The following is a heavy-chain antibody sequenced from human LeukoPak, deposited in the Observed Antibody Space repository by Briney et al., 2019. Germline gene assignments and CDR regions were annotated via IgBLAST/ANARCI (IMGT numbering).Heavy chain of an antibody. V-gene: IGHV3-30*01. CDR3: ARNTNNDFWSGPADY. Sequence: GGSLRLSCAASGFTLSSYAMHRVRQAPGKGLEWVAVISYDGSNKYYADSVKGRFTISRDNSKNTLYLQMNSLRAEDTAVYYCARNTNNDFWSGPADYWGQGTLVTVSS. CDR1: GFTLSSYA. J-gene: IGHJ4*02. CDR2: ISYDGSNK. D-gene: IGHD3-3*01.